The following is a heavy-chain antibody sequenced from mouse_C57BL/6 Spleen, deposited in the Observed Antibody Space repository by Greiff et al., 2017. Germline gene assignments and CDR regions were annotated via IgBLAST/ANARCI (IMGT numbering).Heavy chain of an antibody. CDR2: INPNNGGT. V-gene: IGHV1-26*01. CDR3: ARGRVTTAYFDY. D-gene: IGHD2-2*01. CDR1: GYTFTDYY. J-gene: IGHJ2*01. Sequence: EVQLQQSGPELVKPGASVKISCKASGYTFTDYYMNWVKQSHGKSLEWIGDINPNNGGTSYNQKFKGKATLTVDKSSSTAYMELRSLTSEDSAVYYCARGRVTTAYFDYWGQGTTLTVSS.